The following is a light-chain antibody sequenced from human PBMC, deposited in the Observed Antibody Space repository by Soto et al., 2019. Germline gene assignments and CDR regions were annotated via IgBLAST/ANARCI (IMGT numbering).Light chain of an antibody. CDR3: SSYTSSSTRV. V-gene: IGLV2-14*01. Sequence: QSALTQPASASGSPGQSSTISCTGTSSDVGGYNYVSWYQQHPGKAPKLMIYEVSNRPSGVSNRFSGSKSGNKASLTISGLQAEDEADYYCSSYTSSSTRVFGGGTKRTVL. CDR1: SSDVGGYNY. CDR2: EVS. J-gene: IGLJ3*02.